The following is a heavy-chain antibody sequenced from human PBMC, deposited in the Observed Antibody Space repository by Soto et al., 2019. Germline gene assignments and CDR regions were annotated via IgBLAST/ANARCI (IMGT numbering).Heavy chain of an antibody. D-gene: IGHD1-7*01. Sequence: PSETLSLTCAVYGGSFSGYYWSWIRQPPGKGLEWIGEINHSGSTNYNPSLESRVTISVDTSKNQFSLKLSSVTAADTAVYYCASMRGRWSFTGTTGFDYWGQGTLVTVSS. CDR1: GGSFSGYY. J-gene: IGHJ4*02. CDR3: ASMRGRWSFTGTTGFDY. CDR2: INHSGST. V-gene: IGHV4-34*01.